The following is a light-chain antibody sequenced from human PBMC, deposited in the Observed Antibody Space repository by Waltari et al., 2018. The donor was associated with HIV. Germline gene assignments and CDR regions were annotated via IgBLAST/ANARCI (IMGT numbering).Light chain of an antibody. V-gene: IGLV1-40*01. CDR3: QSYDMSQSGSLV. CDR1: GATSGPVSD. CDR2: DNN. Sequence: HSVRPKPPSASGARGQRVAMACPGTGATSGPVSDVLWHQQIPGNAPKLLIYDNNIRPSGGPDRFSGSKSGTSASLAITGLQAEDEADYYCQSYDMSQSGSLVFGGGTKLTVL. J-gene: IGLJ2*01.